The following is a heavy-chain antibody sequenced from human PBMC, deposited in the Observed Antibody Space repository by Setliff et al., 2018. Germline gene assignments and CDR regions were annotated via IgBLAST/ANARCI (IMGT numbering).Heavy chain of an antibody. V-gene: IGHV4-39*02. J-gene: IGHJ5*01. CDR1: GDSISNTGYY. CDR3: AGRDYSGGDS. CDR2: IYNSGTA. Sequence: PSETLSLTCIVAGDSISNTGYYWGWIRQPPGKGLEWIGRIYNSGTANYNPSLKSRVTISADTSNNSFSLNLFSVTAADTAVYYCAGRDYSGGDSWGHGTLVTVSS. D-gene: IGHD4-4*01.